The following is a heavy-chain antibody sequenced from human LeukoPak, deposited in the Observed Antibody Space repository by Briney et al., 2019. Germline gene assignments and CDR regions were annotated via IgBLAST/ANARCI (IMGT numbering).Heavy chain of an antibody. CDR2: IKQDGSEK. CDR3: ARGGDGYNSVDFDH. V-gene: IGHV3-7*01. D-gene: IGHD5-24*01. Sequence: GGSLRLSCAASGFTFSSYWMSWVRQAPGKGLEWVANIKQDGSEKYYVDSVKGRFTISRDNAKNSLYLQMNSLRAEDTAVYYCARGGDGYNSVDFDHWGQGTLVTVSS. J-gene: IGHJ4*02. CDR1: GFTFSSYW.